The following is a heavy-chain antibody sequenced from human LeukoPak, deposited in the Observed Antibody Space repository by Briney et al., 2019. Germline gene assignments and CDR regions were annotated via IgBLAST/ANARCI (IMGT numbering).Heavy chain of an antibody. CDR2: IYYSGST. CDR3: ARHSRGPGFDY. D-gene: IGHD2-15*01. CDR1: GGSISSYY. Sequence: SETLSLTCTVSGGSISSYYWSWIRQPPGKGLEWIGYIYYSGSTNYNPSLKSRVTISVDTSKNQFSLKLSSVTAADTAVYYCARHSRGPGFDYWGHGNLVTVSS. V-gene: IGHV4-59*08. J-gene: IGHJ4*01.